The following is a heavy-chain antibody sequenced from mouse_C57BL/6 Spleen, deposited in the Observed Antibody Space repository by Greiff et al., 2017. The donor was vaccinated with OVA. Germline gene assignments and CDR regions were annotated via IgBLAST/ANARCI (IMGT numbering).Heavy chain of an antibody. Sequence: VQLVESGAELVRPGTSVKMSCKASGYTFTNYWIGWAKQRPGHGLEWIGDIYPGGGYTNYNEKFKGKATLTADKSSSTAYMQFSSLTSEDSAIYYCARGDTTVSFDYWGQGTTLTVSS. CDR2: IYPGGGYT. CDR3: ARGDTTVSFDY. CDR1: GYTFTNYW. V-gene: IGHV1-63*01. D-gene: IGHD1-1*01. J-gene: IGHJ2*01.